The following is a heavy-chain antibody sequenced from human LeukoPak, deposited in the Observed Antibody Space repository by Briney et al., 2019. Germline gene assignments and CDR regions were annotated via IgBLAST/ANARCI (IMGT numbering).Heavy chain of an antibody. J-gene: IGHJ4*02. D-gene: IGHD3-22*01. CDR3: ARDDSSGYYYRILAY. CDR2: ISSSSSTI. Sequence: GGSLRLSCAASGFTFSSYGMNWVRQAPGKGLEWVSYISSSSSTIYYADSVKGRFTISRDNAKNSLYLQMNSLRDEDTAVYYCARDDSSGYYYRILAYWGQGTLVTVSS. CDR1: GFTFSSYG. V-gene: IGHV3-48*02.